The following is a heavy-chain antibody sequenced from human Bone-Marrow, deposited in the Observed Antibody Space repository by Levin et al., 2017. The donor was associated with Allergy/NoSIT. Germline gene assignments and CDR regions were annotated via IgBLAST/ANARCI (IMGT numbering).Heavy chain of an antibody. J-gene: IGHJ6*02. Sequence: LSLTCAASGFTFGSYAMSWVRQAPGKGLEWVSSISGSGGSIHFADSVKGRFTISRDNSKNTLFLQMKSLRAEDTAVYYCAKGSESYGSGSAMDVWGQGTTVTVSS. CDR3: AKGSESYGSGSAMDV. CDR2: ISGSGGSI. V-gene: IGHV3-23*01. D-gene: IGHD3-10*01. CDR1: GFTFGSYA.